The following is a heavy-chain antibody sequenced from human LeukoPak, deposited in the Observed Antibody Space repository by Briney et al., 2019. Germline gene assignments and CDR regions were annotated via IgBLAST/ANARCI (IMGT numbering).Heavy chain of an antibody. CDR3: ARDLTPQAVYYHDSSGVDY. J-gene: IGHJ4*02. CDR2: ISDYNGNT. D-gene: IGHD3-22*01. CDR1: GYTFTNYG. V-gene: IGHV1-18*01. Sequence: ASVTVSCKASGYTFTNYGISWVRQAPGQGLEWMGWISDYNGNTNYAQKVQGRVTMTTDTSTSTAYMELRSLRSDDTAVYYCARDLTPQAVYYHDSSGVDYWGQGTLVTASS.